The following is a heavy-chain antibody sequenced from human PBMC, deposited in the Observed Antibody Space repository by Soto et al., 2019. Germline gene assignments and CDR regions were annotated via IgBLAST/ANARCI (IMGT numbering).Heavy chain of an antibody. Sequence: PGGSLRLSCAASGFSFSTYAMIWVRQAPGKGLEWVSGLSGSGGTTYYADSVKGRFTISRDNSKNTLFLQMNSLRAEDTAAYYCAICRQGYYPDDSWGRGTLVTVSS. J-gene: IGHJ4*02. CDR1: GFSFSTYA. CDR3: AICRQGYYPDDS. V-gene: IGHV3-23*01. CDR2: LSGSGGTT. D-gene: IGHD3-3*01.